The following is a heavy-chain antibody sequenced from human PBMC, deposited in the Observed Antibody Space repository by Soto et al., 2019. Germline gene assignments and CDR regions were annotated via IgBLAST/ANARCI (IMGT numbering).Heavy chain of an antibody. V-gene: IGHV3-9*01. CDR1: GLTLDDYA. J-gene: IGHJ4*02. CDR3: AKVPYDFWSGYCFDY. Sequence: GGSLGIGCAASGLTLDDYAMHWVRQAPGKGLEWVSGISWNSGSIGYADSVKGRFTISRDNAKNSLYLQMNSLRAEDTALYYCAKVPYDFWSGYCFDYRAQGTLVTV. D-gene: IGHD3-3*01. CDR2: ISWNSGSI.